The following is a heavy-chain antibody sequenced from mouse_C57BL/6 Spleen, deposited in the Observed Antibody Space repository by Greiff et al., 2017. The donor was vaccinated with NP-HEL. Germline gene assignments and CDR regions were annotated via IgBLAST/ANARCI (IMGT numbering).Heavy chain of an antibody. V-gene: IGHV1-82*01. CDR2: LYPGDGDT. CDR3: AIDSSGYYFDY. J-gene: IGHJ2*01. Sequence: QVQLQQSGPELVKPGASVKISCKASGYAFSSSWMNWVKQRPGKGLEWIGRLYPGDGDTNYNGKFKGKATLTADKSSSTAYMQLSSLTSEDSAVYFCAIDSSGYYFDYWGQGTTLTVSS. D-gene: IGHD3-2*02. CDR1: GYAFSSSW.